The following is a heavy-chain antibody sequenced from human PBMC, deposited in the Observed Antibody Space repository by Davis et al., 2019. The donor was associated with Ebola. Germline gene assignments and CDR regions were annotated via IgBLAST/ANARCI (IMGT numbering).Heavy chain of an antibody. J-gene: IGHJ6*02. V-gene: IGHV3-30*02. Sequence: GESLKISCAASGFTFSSYGMHWVRQAPGKGLEWVAVIWYDGSNKYYADSVKGRFTISRDNSKNTLYLQMNSLRAEDTAVYYCAKDVVEMATIPFYYYYYGMDVWGQGTTVTVSS. D-gene: IGHD5-24*01. CDR2: IWYDGSNK. CDR1: GFTFSSYG. CDR3: AKDVVEMATIPFYYYYYGMDV.